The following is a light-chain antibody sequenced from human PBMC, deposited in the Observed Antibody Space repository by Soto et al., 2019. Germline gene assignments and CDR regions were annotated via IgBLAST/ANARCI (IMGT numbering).Light chain of an antibody. CDR3: QQYGSSPPT. CDR2: GAS. V-gene: IGKV3-20*01. CDR1: QSVSSS. Sequence: IEFTQSPGTLSLSPAERATLSYRASQSVSSSLAWYQQKPGQAPRLLIYGASSRATGTPDRFSGSGSGTDFTLTINRLEPEDYALYYCQQYGSSPPTFGQGTKVE. J-gene: IGKJ1*01.